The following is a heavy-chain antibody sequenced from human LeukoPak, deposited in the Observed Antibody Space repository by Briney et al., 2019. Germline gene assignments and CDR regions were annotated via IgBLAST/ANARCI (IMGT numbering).Heavy chain of an antibody. CDR1: GFSFSSYS. J-gene: IGHJ2*01. D-gene: IGHD5-24*01. CDR3: AREMRATISRYFDL. V-gene: IGHV3-21*01. Sequence: GGSLRLSCAASGFSFSSYSMNWVRQAPGKGLEWVSSISSTSRSSYIFYAESVKGRFTISRDNTKNSLSLQMNSLRAEDTAVYYCAREMRATISRYFDLWGRGTLVTVSS. CDR2: ISSTSRSSYI.